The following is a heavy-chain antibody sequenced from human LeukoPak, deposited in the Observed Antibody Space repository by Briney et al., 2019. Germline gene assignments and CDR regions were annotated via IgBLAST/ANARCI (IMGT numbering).Heavy chain of an antibody. V-gene: IGHV1-69*13. Sequence: GASVKVSCKASGGTFSSYAISWVRQAPGQGLEWMGGIIPIFGTANYAQKFQGRVTITADESTSTAYMELSSLRSEDTAVYYCARGLRYCSSTSCYLNIWGQGAMVIVSS. CDR3: ARGLRYCSSTSCYLNI. CDR2: IIPIFGTA. J-gene: IGHJ3*02. CDR1: GGTFSSYA. D-gene: IGHD2-2*01.